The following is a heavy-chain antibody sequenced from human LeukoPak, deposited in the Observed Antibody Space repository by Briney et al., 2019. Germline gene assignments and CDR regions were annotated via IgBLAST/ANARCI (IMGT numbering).Heavy chain of an antibody. V-gene: IGHV3-23*01. D-gene: IGHD6-19*01. J-gene: IGHJ4*02. CDR3: AKVPFGSSGRSYYFDY. Sequence: GGSLRLSCAASGFTFSSYAMSWVRQAPGKGLVWVSAISNSGGSTYYADSVKGRFTISRDNSKNTLYLQMNSLRVEDTAVYYCAKVPFGSSGRSYYFDYWGQGTLVTVSS. CDR1: GFTFSSYA. CDR2: ISNSGGST.